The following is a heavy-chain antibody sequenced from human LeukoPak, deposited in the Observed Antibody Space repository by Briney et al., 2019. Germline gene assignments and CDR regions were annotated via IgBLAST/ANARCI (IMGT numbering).Heavy chain of an antibody. CDR1: GFTFSVYE. J-gene: IGHJ6*03. D-gene: IGHD6-13*01. CDR3: ARDAPTALGTVYMDV. CDR2: MRTSGSLI. Sequence: GGSLRLSCAACGFTFSVYEVNGARQARGGGLEWILHMRTSGSLIQYAHSVKGRFTISRDNAKTSLYLQMTSLRAEDTALYFCARDAPTALGTVYMDVWGKGNTVTI. V-gene: IGHV3-48*03.